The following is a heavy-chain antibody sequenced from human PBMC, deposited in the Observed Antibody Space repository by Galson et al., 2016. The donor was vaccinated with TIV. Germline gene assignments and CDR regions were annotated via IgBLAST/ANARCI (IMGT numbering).Heavy chain of an antibody. V-gene: IGHV3-7*01. J-gene: IGHJ4*02. CDR1: GFIFSNHW. D-gene: IGHD3-10*01. CDR2: IKEDGSET. CDR3: ARDRGYYGAGSYYKAEIFDY. Sequence: SLRLSCAGSGFIFSNHWMTWLRQSPGGGLEWVANIKEDGSETYYVDSVTGRFTISRDNARNSLYLQINSLRAEDTAVYYRARDRGYYGAGSYYKAEIFDYWGQGTLVTVSS.